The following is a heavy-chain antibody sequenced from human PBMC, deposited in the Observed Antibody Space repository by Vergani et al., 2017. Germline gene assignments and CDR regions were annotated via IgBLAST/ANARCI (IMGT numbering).Heavy chain of an antibody. V-gene: IGHV1-69*17. CDR3: ARGLRDIVVVPAADYYYYGMDV. CDR2: IIPIFGIA. CDR1: GGTFSSYA. Sequence: QVQLVQSGAEVKKPGSSVKVSCKASGGTFSSYAISWVRQAPGQGLEWMGGIIPIFGIASYAQKFQGRVTITADKSTSTAYMELSSLRSEDTAVYYCARGLRDIVVVPAADYYYYGMDVWGQGTTVTVSS. J-gene: IGHJ6*02. D-gene: IGHD2-2*01.